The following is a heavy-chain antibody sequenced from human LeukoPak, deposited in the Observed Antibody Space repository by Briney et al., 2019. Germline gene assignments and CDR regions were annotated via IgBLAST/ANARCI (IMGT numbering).Heavy chain of an antibody. CDR3: VKTLISVAGTGAFDI. CDR2: ISYDGSNK. Sequence: GGSLRLSCAASGFTFSGYAMHWVRQAPGQGLEWVAEISYDGSNKYYADSVKGRFTISRDNSKNTLYLQMSSLRAEDTAVYYCVKTLISVAGTGAFDIWGQGTMVTVSS. V-gene: IGHV3-30-3*02. J-gene: IGHJ3*02. D-gene: IGHD6-19*01. CDR1: GFTFSGYA.